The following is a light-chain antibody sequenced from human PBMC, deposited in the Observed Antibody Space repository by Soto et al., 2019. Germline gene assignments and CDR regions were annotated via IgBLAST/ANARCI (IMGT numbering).Light chain of an antibody. CDR2: DAS. Sequence: EIVLTQSPATLSLSPGERATLSCRASQSVSSYLAWYQQKPGQAPRLLIYDASNRATGIPARFSGSGSGTDFTLTISSLEPEDFAVYYCQQRNIWWTFGQGTKVEIK. CDR1: QSVSSY. CDR3: QQRNIWWT. V-gene: IGKV3-11*01. J-gene: IGKJ1*01.